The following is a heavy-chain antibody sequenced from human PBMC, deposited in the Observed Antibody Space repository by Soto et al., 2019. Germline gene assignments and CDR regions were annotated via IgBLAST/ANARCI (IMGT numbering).Heavy chain of an antibody. CDR2: IYYSGST. V-gene: IGHV4-39*01. Sequence: PSETLSLTCTVSGGSISSSSYYWGWIRQPPGKGLEWIGSIYYSGSTYYNPSLKSRVTISVDTSKNQFSLKLSSVTAADTAVYYCASGNSSGWDYYYYYGMDVWGQGTTVTSP. D-gene: IGHD6-19*01. J-gene: IGHJ6*02. CDR3: ASGNSSGWDYYYYYGMDV. CDR1: GGSISSSSYY.